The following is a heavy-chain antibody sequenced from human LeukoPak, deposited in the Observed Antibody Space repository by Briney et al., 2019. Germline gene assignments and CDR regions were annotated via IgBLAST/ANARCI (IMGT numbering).Heavy chain of an antibody. D-gene: IGHD2/OR15-2a*01. V-gene: IGHV1-2*02. CDR1: GFTFTDHY. J-gene: IGHJ4*02. CDR3: VREGEGPLSKDFDY. CDR2: IGPHSTFT. Sequence: ASMKVSCRSSGFTFTDHYIHWVRQGPGQGLEWMGYIGPHSTFTSSPQEFQGRVTMTRDASMSTAYMELTRLTSDDTAVYYCVREGEGPLSKDFDYWGQGTLVTVSS.